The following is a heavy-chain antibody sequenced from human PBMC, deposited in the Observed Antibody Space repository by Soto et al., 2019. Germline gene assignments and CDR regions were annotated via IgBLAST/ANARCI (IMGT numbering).Heavy chain of an antibody. D-gene: IGHD3-9*01. V-gene: IGHV4-39*01. CDR3: ARLRYFDWALKY. CDR1: GGSISSSSYY. J-gene: IGHJ4*02. CDR2: IYYSGST. Sequence: SETLSLTCTVSGGSISSSSYYWGWIRQPPGKGLEWIGSIYYSGSTYYNPSLKSRVTISVDTSKNQFSLKLSSVTAADTAVYYCARLRYFDWALKYWGQGTLVTVSS.